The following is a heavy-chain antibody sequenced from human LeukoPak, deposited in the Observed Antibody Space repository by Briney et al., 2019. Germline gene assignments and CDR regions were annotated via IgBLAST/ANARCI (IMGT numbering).Heavy chain of an antibody. J-gene: IGHJ6*03. D-gene: IGHD2-15*01. CDR1: GGSFSSYY. CDR3: AGGYCSGGSCYRPLRYYYYYMDV. CDR2: IYYSGST. Sequence: SETLSLTCAVYGGSFSSYYWSWIRQPPGKGLEWIGYIYYSGSTNYNPSLKSRVTISVDTSKNQFSLKLSSVTAADTAVYYCAGGYCSGGSCYRPLRYYYYYMDVWGKGTTVTVSS. V-gene: IGHV4-59*01.